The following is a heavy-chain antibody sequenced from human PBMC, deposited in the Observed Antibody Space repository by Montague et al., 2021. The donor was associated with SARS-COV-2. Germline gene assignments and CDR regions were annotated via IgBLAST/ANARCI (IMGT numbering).Heavy chain of an antibody. J-gene: IGHJ4*02. V-gene: IGHV3-11*03. Sequence: SLRLSCAASEFTFSDYYMSWIRQAPGKGLEWVSYISSSSSYTNYADSVKGRFTISRDNAKNSLYLQMNSLRAEDMAVYYCARQGRYFDWLLMARGHQRTEGVDYWGQGTLVTVSS. CDR1: EFTFSDYY. D-gene: IGHD3-9*01. CDR3: ARQGRYFDWLLMARGHQRTEGVDY. CDR2: ISSSSSYT.